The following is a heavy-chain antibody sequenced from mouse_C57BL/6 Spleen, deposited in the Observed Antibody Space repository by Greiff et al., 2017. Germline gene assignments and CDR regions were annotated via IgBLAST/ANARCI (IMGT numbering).Heavy chain of an antibody. J-gene: IGHJ4*01. CDR3: ARDRPIYYGYVYSRDY. Sequence: EVKLEESGAGLVQPGASLSLSCAASGFTFTDYYMSWVRQPPGQALEWLGFIRHKANGYTKEYSASVKGRFTISRDNSQSILYLQMNALIAEDSAPYYCARDRPIYYGYVYSRDYWGQGTSVTVSS. V-gene: IGHV7-3*01. CDR2: IRHKANGYTK. D-gene: IGHD2-2*01. CDR1: GFTFTDYY.